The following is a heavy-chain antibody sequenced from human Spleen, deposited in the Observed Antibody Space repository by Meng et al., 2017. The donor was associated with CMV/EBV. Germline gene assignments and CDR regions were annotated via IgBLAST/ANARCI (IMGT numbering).Heavy chain of an antibody. J-gene: IGHJ5*02. CDR2: INHSGST. CDR1: GGSFGGYY. D-gene: IGHD2-2*01. CDR3: ARETAAVSYNWFDP. Sequence: QGHVQHWGAGLFKPSGTLSLPCAVYGGSFGGYYWSWIRQPPGKGLEWIGEINHSGSTNYNPSLKSRVTISVDTSKNQFSLKLSSVTAADTAVYYCARETAAVSYNWFDPWGQGTLVTVSS. V-gene: IGHV4-34*01.